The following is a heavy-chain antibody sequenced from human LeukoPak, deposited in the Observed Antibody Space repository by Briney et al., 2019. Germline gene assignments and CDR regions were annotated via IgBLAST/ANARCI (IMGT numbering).Heavy chain of an antibody. V-gene: IGHV4-4*07. Sequence: SETLSLTCTVSGGSISSYYWSWIRQPAGKGLEWIGRIYTSGSTNFNPSLKSRVTMSVDTSKNQFSLKVTSVTAADTALYYCARDGAGGHDYWGQGTLVTVSS. J-gene: IGHJ4*02. CDR3: ARDGAGGHDY. CDR1: GGSISSYY. CDR2: IYTSGST. D-gene: IGHD2-8*02.